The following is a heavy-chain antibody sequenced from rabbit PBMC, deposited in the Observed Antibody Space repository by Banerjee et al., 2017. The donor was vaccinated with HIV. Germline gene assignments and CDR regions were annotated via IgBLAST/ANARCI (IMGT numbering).Heavy chain of an antibody. CDR1: GFDFSSYG. CDR2: IDPVSVIT. Sequence: QEQLVESGGGLVQPGGSLKLSCKASGFDFSSYGVSWVRQAPGKGLDWIGYIDPVSVITHYASWVNGRFTISSHNAQNTLYLQLNSLTAADTATYFCVRGYDDYDARLDLWGPGTLVTVS. CDR3: VRGYDDYDARLDL. D-gene: IGHD2-1*01. J-gene: IGHJ3*01. V-gene: IGHV1S47*01.